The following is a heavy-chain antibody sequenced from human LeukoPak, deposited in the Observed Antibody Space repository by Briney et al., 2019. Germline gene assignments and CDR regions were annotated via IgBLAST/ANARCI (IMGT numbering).Heavy chain of an antibody. Sequence: ASVKVSCKASGYTFTGYYMHWVRQAPGQGLEWMGWINPNSGGTNYAQKFQGRVTMTRDTSISTAYMELSRLRSDGTAVYYCARVTRYSSSSQYPDYWGQGTLVTVSS. CDR2: INPNSGGT. V-gene: IGHV1-2*02. D-gene: IGHD6-13*01. CDR3: ARVTRYSSSSQYPDY. J-gene: IGHJ4*02. CDR1: GYTFTGYY.